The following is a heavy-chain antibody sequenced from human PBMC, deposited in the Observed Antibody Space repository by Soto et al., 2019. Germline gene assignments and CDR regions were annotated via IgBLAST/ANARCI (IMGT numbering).Heavy chain of an antibody. CDR1: GYSFTNND. CDR2: MNPGSGDT. D-gene: IGHD3-16*01. CDR3: ARMETFGSLNWFDP. V-gene: IGHV1-8*01. J-gene: IGHJ5*02. Sequence: EASVKVSCKASGYSFTNNDVSWVRQATGQGLEWMGWMNPGSGDTGYAQKFQGRATMTRDISIATAYMELSSLRSDDTAIYYCARMETFGSLNWFDPWGQGTLVTVSS.